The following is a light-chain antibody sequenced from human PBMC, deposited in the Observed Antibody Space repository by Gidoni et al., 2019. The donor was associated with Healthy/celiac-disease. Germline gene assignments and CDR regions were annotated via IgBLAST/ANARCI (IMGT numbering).Light chain of an antibody. CDR2: DVS. CDR1: SSDVGGYNY. J-gene: IGLJ1*01. CDR3: SSYTSSSPYV. Sequence: HSALTQPASVSGSPGQSITISCTGTSSDVGGYNYLSWYQQHPGKAPKLMIYDVSNRPSGFSNRFSGSKSGNTASLTISGLQAEDEADYYCSSYTSSSPYVFGTGTKVTVL. V-gene: IGLV2-14*03.